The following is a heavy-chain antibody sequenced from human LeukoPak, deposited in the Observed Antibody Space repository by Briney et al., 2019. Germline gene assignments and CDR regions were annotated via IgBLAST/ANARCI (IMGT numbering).Heavy chain of an antibody. Sequence: MSSETLSLTCAVSGYSISSGYYWGWIRQPPGKGLEWIGSIYHSGSTYYNPSLKSRVTISVDTSKNQFSLKLSSVTAADTAVYYCARHPTAATIDYWGQGTLVTASS. CDR1: GYSISSGYY. CDR3: ARHPTAATIDY. D-gene: IGHD2-15*01. J-gene: IGHJ4*02. CDR2: IYHSGST. V-gene: IGHV4-38-2*01.